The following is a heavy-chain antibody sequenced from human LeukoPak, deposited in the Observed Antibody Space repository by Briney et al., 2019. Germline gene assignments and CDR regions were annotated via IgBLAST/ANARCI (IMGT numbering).Heavy chain of an antibody. Sequence: SETLSLTCAVSGGSISSGSYSWSWIRQPPGKGLEWIGYIYPRGSTYYNPSLKSRLILSLDKSANQFSLNLSSVTAADTAVYYCARFSPRAMGNYLDFWGRGTLVTVSS. CDR3: ARFSPRAMGNYLDF. D-gene: IGHD7-27*01. V-gene: IGHV4-30-2*01. CDR1: GGSISSGSYS. J-gene: IGHJ4*02. CDR2: IYPRGST.